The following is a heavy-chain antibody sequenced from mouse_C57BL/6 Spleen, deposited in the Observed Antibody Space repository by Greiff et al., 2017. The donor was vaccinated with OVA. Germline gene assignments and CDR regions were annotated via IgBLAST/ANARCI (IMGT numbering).Heavy chain of an antibody. CDR3: AFITTVVAPYYFDY. V-gene: IGHV14-2*01. CDR1: GFNIKDYY. D-gene: IGHD1-1*01. CDR2: IDPEDGET. Sequence: EVKLQESGAELVKPGASVKLSCTASGFNIKDYYMHWVKQRTEQGLEWIGRIDPEDGETKYAPKFQGKATITADTSSNTAYLQLSSLTSEDTAVYYCAFITTVVAPYYFDYWGQGTTLTVSS. J-gene: IGHJ2*01.